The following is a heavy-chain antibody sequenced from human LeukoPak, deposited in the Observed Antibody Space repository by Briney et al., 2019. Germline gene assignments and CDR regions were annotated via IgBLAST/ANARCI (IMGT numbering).Heavy chain of an antibody. D-gene: IGHD6-19*01. Sequence: GGSLRLSCAASGFTFSSYGIHWVRQAPGKGLEWVAVISYDGSNKYYADSVKGRFTISRDNSKNTLYQQMNSLRAEDTVVYYCARDTWGAVAGTFDYWGQGTLVTVSS. CDR2: ISYDGSNK. CDR1: GFTFSSYG. V-gene: IGHV3-30*03. CDR3: ARDTWGAVAGTFDY. J-gene: IGHJ4*02.